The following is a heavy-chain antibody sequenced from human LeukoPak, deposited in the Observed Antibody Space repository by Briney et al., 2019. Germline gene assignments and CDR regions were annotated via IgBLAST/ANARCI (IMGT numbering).Heavy chain of an antibody. Sequence: SSETLSLTCTVSGGSISSYYWSWIRQPPGKGLEWIGYIYYSGSTNYNPSLKSRVTISVDTSKNQFSLKLSSVTAADTAVYYCARRPVGHSLDYWGQGTLVTVSS. CDR2: IYYSGST. V-gene: IGHV4-59*08. CDR1: GGSISSYY. J-gene: IGHJ4*02. CDR3: ARRPVGHSLDY. D-gene: IGHD1-26*01.